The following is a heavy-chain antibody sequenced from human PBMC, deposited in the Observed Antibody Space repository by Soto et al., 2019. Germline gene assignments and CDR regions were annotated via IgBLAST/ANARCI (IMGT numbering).Heavy chain of an antibody. CDR3: ARGKPRDACSSTSCGYYYYYYGMDV. CDR1: GGTFSSYA. J-gene: IGHJ6*02. D-gene: IGHD2-2*01. V-gene: IGHV1-69*13. CDR2: IIPIFVTA. Sequence: ASVKVSCKASGGTFSSYAISWVRQAPGQGLEWMGGIIPIFVTANHAQKFQGRVTITADESTSTAYMELSSLRSEDTAVYYCARGKPRDACSSTSCGYYYYYYGMDVWGQGTTVTVSS.